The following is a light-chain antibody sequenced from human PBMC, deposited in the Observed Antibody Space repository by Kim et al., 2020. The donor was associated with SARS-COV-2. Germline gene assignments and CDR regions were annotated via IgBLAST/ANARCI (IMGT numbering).Light chain of an antibody. CDR1: SNNVGNEG. CDR3: SAWDSRLSAVL. J-gene: IGLJ2*01. Sequence: QAGLTQPPSVSKALRQTATLTCTGNSNNVGNEGAVWLQLHQGHPPKLLSYRNNNRPSGISERFSASRSGNTASLTITGLQPEDEADYYCSAWDSRLSAVLFGGGTQLTVL. V-gene: IGLV10-54*04. CDR2: RNN.